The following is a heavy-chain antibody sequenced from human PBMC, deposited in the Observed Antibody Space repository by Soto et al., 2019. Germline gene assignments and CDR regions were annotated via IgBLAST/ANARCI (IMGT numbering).Heavy chain of an antibody. V-gene: IGHV1-3*01. CDR3: ARDRGDYSAFDI. CDR2: INGNT. CDR1: GYTFNTHA. J-gene: IGHJ3*02. D-gene: IGHD4-17*01. Sequence: ASVKVACKTSGYTFNTHAMHWVRQAPGQRLEWMGWINGNTRYSQKFQGRVTITRDASASTVYMELSSLKSEDTALYYCARDRGDYSAFDIWGQGTMVTVSS.